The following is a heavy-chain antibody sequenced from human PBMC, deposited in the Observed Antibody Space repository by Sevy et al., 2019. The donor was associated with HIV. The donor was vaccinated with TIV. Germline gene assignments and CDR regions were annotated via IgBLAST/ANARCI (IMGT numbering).Heavy chain of an antibody. CDR2: ISGIGGST. CDR1: GFTFSSYP. J-gene: IGHJ3*02. Sequence: GGSLRLSCAASGFTFSSYPMSWVRQAPGKGLEWVSAISGIGGSTYYADSVKGRFTISRENPKNTRYRKMNSLRAEDRAVYYCANRGGRIAVAGTWYAFDIWGQGTMVTVSS. CDR3: ANRGGRIAVAGTWYAFDI. V-gene: IGHV3-23*01. D-gene: IGHD6-19*01.